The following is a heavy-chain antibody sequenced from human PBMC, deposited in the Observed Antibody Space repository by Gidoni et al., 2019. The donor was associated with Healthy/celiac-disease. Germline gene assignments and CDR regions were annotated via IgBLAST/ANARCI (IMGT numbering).Heavy chain of an antibody. CDR3: ARGRGVGIAVAGTLDY. Sequence: QVQLQQWGAGLLKPSETLSLTCAVYGGSFSGYYWSWIRQPPGKGLEWIGEITHSGSTNYNPSLKSRVTISVDTSKNQSSLKLSSVTAADTAVYYCARGRGVGIAVAGTLDYWGQGTLVTVSS. D-gene: IGHD6-19*01. V-gene: IGHV4-34*01. CDR1: GGSFSGYY. J-gene: IGHJ4*02. CDR2: ITHSGST.